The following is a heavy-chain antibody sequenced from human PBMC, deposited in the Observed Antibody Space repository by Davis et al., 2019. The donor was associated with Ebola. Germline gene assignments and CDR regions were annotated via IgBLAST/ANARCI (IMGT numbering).Heavy chain of an antibody. J-gene: IGHJ3*02. V-gene: IGHV3-23*01. Sequence: PGGSLRLSCAASGFTFSSYAMSWVRQSPGKGLEWVSAISGSGGSTYYADSLKGRFTISRDNSKNTLYLQMNSLRAEDTAIYYCAKDKNYDFWSGYPHDAFDIWGQGTMVTVSS. CDR3: AKDKNYDFWSGYPHDAFDI. CDR1: GFTFSSYA. D-gene: IGHD3-3*01. CDR2: ISGSGGST.